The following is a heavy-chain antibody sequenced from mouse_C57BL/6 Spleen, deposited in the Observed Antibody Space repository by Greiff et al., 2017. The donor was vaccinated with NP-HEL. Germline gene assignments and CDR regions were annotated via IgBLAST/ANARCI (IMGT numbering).Heavy chain of an antibody. CDR1: GYAFSSSW. J-gene: IGHJ3*01. V-gene: IGHV1-82*01. Sequence: QVQLKQSGPELVKPGASVKISCKASGYAFSSSWMNWVKQRPGKGLEWIGRIYPGDGDTNYNGKFKGKATLTADKSSSTAYMQLSSLTSEDSAVYFCASLDSSGYWFAYWGQGTLVTVSA. D-gene: IGHD3-2*02. CDR3: ASLDSSGYWFAY. CDR2: IYPGDGDT.